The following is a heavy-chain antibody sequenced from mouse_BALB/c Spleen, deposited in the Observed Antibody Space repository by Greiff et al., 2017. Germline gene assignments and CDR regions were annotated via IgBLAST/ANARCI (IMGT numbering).Heavy chain of an antibody. CDR3: ARWSYDGYYVGFAY. CDR2: INPYNDGT. D-gene: IGHD2-3*01. Sequence: VQLKESGPELVKPGASVKMSCKASGYTFTSYVMHWVKQKPGQGLEWIGYINPYNDGTKYNEKFKGKATLTSDKSSSTAYMELSSLTSEDSAVYYCARWSYDGYYVGFAYWGQGTLVTVSA. CDR1: GYTFTSYV. V-gene: IGHV1-14*01. J-gene: IGHJ3*01.